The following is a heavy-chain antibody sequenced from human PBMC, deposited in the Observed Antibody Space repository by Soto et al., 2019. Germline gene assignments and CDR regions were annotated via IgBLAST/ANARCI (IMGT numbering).Heavy chain of an antibody. CDR1: GGSISSSSYY. D-gene: IGHD3-22*01. CDR2: IYYSGST. V-gene: IGHV4-39*01. Sequence: QLQLQESGPGLVKPSETLSLTCTVSGGSISSSSYYWGWIRQPPGKGLEWIGSIYYSGSTYYNPSLYSRVTISVDTSTTQFSLKLSSVTAADTAVYYCARPLIAMMGGMDVWGQGTTVTVSS. J-gene: IGHJ6*02. CDR3: ARPLIAMMGGMDV.